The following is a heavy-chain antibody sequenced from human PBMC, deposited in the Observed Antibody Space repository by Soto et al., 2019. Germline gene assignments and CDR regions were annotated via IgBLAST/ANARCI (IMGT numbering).Heavy chain of an antibody. CDR3: ARRVAATDAFDI. V-gene: IGHV1-2*04. Sequence: ATVKVSCKASGGTFSSNTISWMRQAPGQGLEWMGWINPNSGSTNYAQKFQGWVTMTRDTSISTAYMELSRLRSDDTAVYYCARRVAATDAFDIWGQGTMVTVSS. CDR2: INPNSGST. J-gene: IGHJ3*02. CDR1: GGTFSSNT. D-gene: IGHD2-15*01.